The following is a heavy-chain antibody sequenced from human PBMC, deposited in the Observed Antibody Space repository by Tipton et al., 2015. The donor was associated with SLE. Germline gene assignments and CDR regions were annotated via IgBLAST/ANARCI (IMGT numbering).Heavy chain of an antibody. CDR3: ARDLVEWELRGHDAFDI. CDR1: GGSFSIYY. V-gene: IGHV4-34*10. CDR2: INHSGST. Sequence: TLSLTCAVYGGSFSIYYWSWIRQPPGKGLEWIGEINHSGSTNYNPSLKSRVTISVDTSKNQFYLKLSSVTAADTAVYYCARDLVEWELRGHDAFDIWGQGTMVTVSS. D-gene: IGHD1-26*01. J-gene: IGHJ3*02.